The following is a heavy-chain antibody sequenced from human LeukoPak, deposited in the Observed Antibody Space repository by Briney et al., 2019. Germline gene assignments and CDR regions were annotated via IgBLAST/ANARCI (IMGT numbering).Heavy chain of an antibody. Sequence: SETLSLTCTVSGGSISSHYWSWIRQPPGKGLEWIGYIYYSGSTNYNPSLKSRVTISVDTSKNQFSLKLSSVTAADTAVYYCARRIHSIPAGVGFDPWGQGTLVTVSS. J-gene: IGHJ5*02. CDR3: ARRIHSIPAGVGFDP. V-gene: IGHV4-59*08. D-gene: IGHD3-10*01. CDR1: GGSISSHY. CDR2: IYYSGST.